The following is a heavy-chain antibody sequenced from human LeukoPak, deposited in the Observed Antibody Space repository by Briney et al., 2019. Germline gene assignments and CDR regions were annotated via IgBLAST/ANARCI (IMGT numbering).Heavy chain of an antibody. V-gene: IGHV3-7*05. J-gene: IGHJ4*02. CDR1: GFTLSSYW. D-gene: IGHD3-16*02. Sequence: GGSLRLSCAASGFTLSSYWISWVRQAPGKGLEWVANMKQDGSEVYYGDSVKGRFTISRDNAKNSLYLQINSLRAEDTAVYYCARLRLGLFSSKYYFDYWGQGNLVTVSS. CDR2: MKQDGSEV. CDR3: ARLRLGLFSSKYYFDY.